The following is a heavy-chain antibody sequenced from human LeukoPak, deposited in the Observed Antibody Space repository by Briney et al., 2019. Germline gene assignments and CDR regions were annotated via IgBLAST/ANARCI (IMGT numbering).Heavy chain of an antibody. Sequence: SETLSLTCTVSGGSFSSGSYYWSWIRQPPGKGLEWIGYIYYSGSTNYNPSLKSRVTISVDTSKNQFPLKLSSVTAADTAVYYCARGPYGGNSDDAFDIWGQGTMVTVSS. D-gene: IGHD4-23*01. CDR1: GGSFSSGSYY. J-gene: IGHJ3*02. V-gene: IGHV4-61*01. CDR2: IYYSGST. CDR3: ARGPYGGNSDDAFDI.